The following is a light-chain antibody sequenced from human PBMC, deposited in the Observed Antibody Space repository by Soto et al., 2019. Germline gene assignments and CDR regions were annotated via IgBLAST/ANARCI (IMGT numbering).Light chain of an antibody. J-gene: IGLJ1*01. CDR3: SSYL. Sequence: QSALTQPASVSGSPGQSITISCTGTSSDVGGYNYVSWYQQHPGIAPKLLIYGVTNRPSGVSTRFSGSKSGNTASLTISGLQAEDEADYRCSSYLFGTGTKVTVL. V-gene: IGLV2-14*01. CDR1: SSDVGGYNY. CDR2: GVT.